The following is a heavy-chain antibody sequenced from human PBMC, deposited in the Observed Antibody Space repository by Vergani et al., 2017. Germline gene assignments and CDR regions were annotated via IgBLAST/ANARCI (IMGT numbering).Heavy chain of an antibody. V-gene: IGHV4-59*01. CDR3: ARDRDLYCRITTSCHNWFDP. Sequence: QVQLPESGPGLVKPSETLSLPCPVSGAAIKDFYWSWFRQPPGTGLEWIGYVYYTGSTTYNPSLKSRVTISVDTSNNQVSLRMTSLTAADTAIYYCARDRDLYCRITTSCHNWFDPWGQGSLVTVSS. J-gene: IGHJ5*02. D-gene: IGHD2-2*01. CDR2: VYYTGST. CDR1: GAAIKDFY.